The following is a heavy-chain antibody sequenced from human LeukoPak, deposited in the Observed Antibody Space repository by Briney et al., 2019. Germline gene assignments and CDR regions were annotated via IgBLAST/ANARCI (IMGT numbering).Heavy chain of an antibody. CDR1: GFTFSSYR. CDR2: ISSSSSTI. Sequence: PGGSLRLSCAASGFTFSSYRMNWVRQAPGKGLEWVSYISSSSSTIYYADSVKGRFTISRDNAKNSLYLQMNSLRAEDTAVYYCARRIAAAGNDAFDIWGQGTMVTVSS. D-gene: IGHD6-13*01. J-gene: IGHJ3*02. CDR3: ARRIAAAGNDAFDI. V-gene: IGHV3-48*01.